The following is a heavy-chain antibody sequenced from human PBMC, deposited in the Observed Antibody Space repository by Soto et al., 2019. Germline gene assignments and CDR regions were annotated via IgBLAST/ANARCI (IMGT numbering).Heavy chain of an antibody. D-gene: IGHD6-6*01. V-gene: IGHV1-69*13. CDR2: IIPIFSTA. CDR3: AGLSIAARGSVEGHNYFDY. Sequence: GASVKVSCKASGGTFSSYAISWVRQAPGQGLEWMGGIIPIFSTANYAQKFQGRVTITADESTSTAYMELSSLRSEDTAVYYCAGLSIAARGSVEGHNYFDYWGQGTLVTVSS. J-gene: IGHJ4*02. CDR1: GGTFSSYA.